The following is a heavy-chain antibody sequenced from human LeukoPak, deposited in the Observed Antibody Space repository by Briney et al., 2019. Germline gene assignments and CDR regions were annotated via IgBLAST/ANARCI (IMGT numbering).Heavy chain of an antibody. Sequence: SETLSLTCAVYGGSFSGYYWSWIRQPPGKGLEWIGEINHSGSTNYNPSLKSRVTISVDTSKNQFSLKLSSVTAADTAVYYCASVGGCSNQSYYFDYWGQGTLVTVSS. J-gene: IGHJ4*02. D-gene: IGHD4-4*01. V-gene: IGHV4-34*01. CDR2: INHSGST. CDR3: ASVGGCSNQSYYFDY. CDR1: GGSFSGYY.